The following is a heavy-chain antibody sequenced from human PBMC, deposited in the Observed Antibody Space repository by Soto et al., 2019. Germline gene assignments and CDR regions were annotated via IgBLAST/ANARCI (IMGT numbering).Heavy chain of an antibody. CDR3: ARDRDFWSGYPNGMDV. Sequence: PGGSLRLSCAASGFTFSSYGMHWVRQAPGKGLEWVAVIWYDGSNKYYADSVKGRFTISRDNSKNSLYLQMNSLRDEDTVVYYCARDRDFWSGYPNGMDVWGQGTTVTVSS. D-gene: IGHD3-3*01. CDR1: GFTFSSYG. V-gene: IGHV3-33*01. J-gene: IGHJ6*02. CDR2: IWYDGSNK.